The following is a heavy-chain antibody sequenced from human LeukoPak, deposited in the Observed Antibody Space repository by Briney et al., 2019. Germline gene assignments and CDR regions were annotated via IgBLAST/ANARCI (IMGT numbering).Heavy chain of an antibody. CDR1: GFTFSNHW. J-gene: IGHJ5*02. CDR2: IKYGGTEK. V-gene: IGHV3-7*04. CDR3: VRGGHWFDP. Sequence: GGSLRLSCAVSGFTFSNHWMTWVRQAPGKGLEWVASIKYGGTEKYYGDSVKGRFTISRVNTKNSLSLQMNVLRAEDTAVYYCVRGGHWFDPWGQGTLVTVSS.